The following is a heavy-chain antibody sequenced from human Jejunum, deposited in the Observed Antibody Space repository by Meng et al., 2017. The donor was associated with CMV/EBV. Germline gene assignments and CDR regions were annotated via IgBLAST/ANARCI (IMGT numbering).Heavy chain of an antibody. CDR2: IKQDGSAK. V-gene: IGHV3-7*01. CDR3: ATTSGSSY. Sequence: SCANSGLTFSPFWMSWFRQAPGKGLEWVAHIKQDGSAKYYVDSVRGRFTISRDNTENSLFLQMNTLRVEDTAVYYCATTSGSSYWGQGALVTVSS. J-gene: IGHJ4*02. CDR1: GLTFSPFW. D-gene: IGHD6-6*01.